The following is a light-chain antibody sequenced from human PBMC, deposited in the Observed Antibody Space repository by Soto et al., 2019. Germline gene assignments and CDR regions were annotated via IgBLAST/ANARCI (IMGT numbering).Light chain of an antibody. CDR3: QQYKSFSWT. CDR2: DAS. J-gene: IGKJ1*01. V-gene: IGKV1-5*01. CDR1: QDVGDS. Sequence: DIQMTQSPSTLSASVGDRVTITCRASQDVGDSLAWYQQKSGKAPKVAISDASKLVTGATSRFSGRRSGTEFTLTINSLQPDDLATYYCQQYKSFSWTFGRGTKVDIK.